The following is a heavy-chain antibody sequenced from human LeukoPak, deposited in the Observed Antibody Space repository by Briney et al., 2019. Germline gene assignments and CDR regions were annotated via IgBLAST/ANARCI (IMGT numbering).Heavy chain of an antibody. CDR3: MRGRDAYKSNTFDI. D-gene: IGHD5-24*01. V-gene: IGHV1-69*13. CDR2: IIPIFGTA. Sequence: ASVKVSCKASGGTFSSYAISWVRQAPGQGLEWMGGIIPIFGTANYARKFQGRVTISADESTSTAYMELSSLRSEDTAVYYCMRGRDAYKSNTFDIWGQGTMVTVSS. CDR1: GGTFSSYA. J-gene: IGHJ3*02.